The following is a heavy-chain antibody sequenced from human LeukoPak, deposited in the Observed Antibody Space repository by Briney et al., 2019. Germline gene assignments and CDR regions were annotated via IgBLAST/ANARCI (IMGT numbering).Heavy chain of an antibody. Sequence: PGGSLRLSCAASGFTFSSYSMNWVRQAPGKGLEWVSSISSSSSYIYYADSVKGRFTISRDNSKNTLYLQMNSLRAEDTAVYYCARISVDTAMVIHPRVYYYYYMDVWGKGTTVTISS. J-gene: IGHJ6*03. CDR3: ARISVDTAMVIHPRVYYYYYMDV. CDR2: ISSSSSYI. D-gene: IGHD5-18*01. CDR1: GFTFSSYS. V-gene: IGHV3-21*04.